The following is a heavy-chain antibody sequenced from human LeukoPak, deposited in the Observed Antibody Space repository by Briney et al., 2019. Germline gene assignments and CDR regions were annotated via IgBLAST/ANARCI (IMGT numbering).Heavy chain of an antibody. CDR3: ARAPDARNYDSSGYSLYYFDY. CDR2: INHSGST. D-gene: IGHD3-22*01. CDR1: GFTFSGYI. Sequence: GSLRLSCAASGFTFSGYIMNWVRQAPGKGLEWIGEINHSGSTNYNPSLKSRVTISVDTSKNQFSLKLSSVTAADTAVYYCARAPDARNYDSSGYSLYYFDYWGQGTLVTVSS. J-gene: IGHJ4*02. V-gene: IGHV4-34*01.